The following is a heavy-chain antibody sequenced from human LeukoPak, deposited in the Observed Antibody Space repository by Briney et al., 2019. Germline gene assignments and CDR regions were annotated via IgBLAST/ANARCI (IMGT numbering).Heavy chain of an antibody. D-gene: IGHD6-6*01. CDR2: IRYDGTSK. CDR1: GFTFSFYG. J-gene: IGHJ4*02. CDR3: ASGWIAARLLY. Sequence: GGSLRLSCAASGFTFSFYGMHWVRQVPGKGLEWVAFIRYDGTSKYYADSVKGRFTISRDNSRNSVYLQMNSLTTDDTAVYYCASGWIAARLLYWGQGTLVTVSS. V-gene: IGHV3-30*02.